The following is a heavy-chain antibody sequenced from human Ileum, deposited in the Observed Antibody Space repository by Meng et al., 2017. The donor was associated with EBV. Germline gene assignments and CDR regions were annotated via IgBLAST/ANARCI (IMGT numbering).Heavy chain of an antibody. J-gene: IGHJ3*02. Sequence: KPTQTFLVVYSVSWVYLSSSVSGWVWIRHPPRKALEWLALIYWDDDKSHSPSLKSRLTITKDTSKNQFVLTMTNMAPVDTAIYYCANRVIVATNNVAFDIWGQGTMVTVSS. D-gene: IGHD5-12*01. V-gene: IGHV2-5*02. CDR3: ANRVIVATNNVAFDI. CDR1: WVYLSSSVSG. CDR2: IYWDDDK.